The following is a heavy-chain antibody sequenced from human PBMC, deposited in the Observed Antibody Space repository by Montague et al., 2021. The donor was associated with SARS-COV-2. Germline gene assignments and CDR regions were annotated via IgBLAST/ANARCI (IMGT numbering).Heavy chain of an antibody. Sequence: SLRLSCAASGFTFSSYAIHWVRQAPGKGLEWVALISFEGRSQYYADSVKGRFTISRDNSKSTLYLQMNSLRAADTAVYYCARDGKYYDTLIGYFSPRNYYYFYGMDVWGQGTTVTVSS. D-gene: IGHD3-9*01. CDR3: ARDGKYYDTLIGYFSPRNYYYFYGMDV. V-gene: IGHV3-30*04. CDR2: ISFEGRSQ. CDR1: GFTFSSYA. J-gene: IGHJ6*02.